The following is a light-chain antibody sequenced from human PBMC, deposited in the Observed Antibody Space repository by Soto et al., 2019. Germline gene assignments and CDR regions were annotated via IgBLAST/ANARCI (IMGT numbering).Light chain of an antibody. CDR3: QQSYRFPKT. J-gene: IGKJ1*01. CDR1: QNIFSY. CDR2: AAS. Sequence: IKMYQSPSSLSASVGDRVTITCRASQNIFSYLNWYQQKPGKAPKLLIYAASTLQSGVPSRFSGSGSGTEFTLTIISLQPEDFATYYCQQSYRFPKTFGRGTKVDIK. V-gene: IGKV1-39*01.